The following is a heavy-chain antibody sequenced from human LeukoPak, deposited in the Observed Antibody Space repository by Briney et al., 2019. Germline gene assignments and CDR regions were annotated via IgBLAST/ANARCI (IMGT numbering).Heavy chain of an antibody. V-gene: IGHV4-59*01. J-gene: IGHJ6*02. D-gene: IGHD2-15*01. CDR1: GGSISSYY. CDR2: IYYSGST. CDR3: ARGWVVAATLRSYYYGMDV. Sequence: LETLSLTCTVSGGSISSYYWSWIRQPPGKGLEWIGYIYYSGSTNYNPSLKSRVTISVDTSKNQFSLKLSSVTAADTAVYYCARGWVVAATLRSYYYGMDVWGQGTTVTVSS.